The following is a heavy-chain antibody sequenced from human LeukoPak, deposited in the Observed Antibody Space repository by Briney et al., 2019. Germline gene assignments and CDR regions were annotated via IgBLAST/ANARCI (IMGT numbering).Heavy chain of an antibody. CDR1: GYTFTSYG. CDR3: ARCDFWSGYHFDY. V-gene: IGHV1-18*01. J-gene: IGHJ4*02. CDR2: INPYSDNT. Sequence: ASVKVSCKASGYTFTSYGISWVRQAPGQGLEWMGWINPYSDNTDYAQQYQGRVTMTTDMSTGTAHMELRSLRSDDTAVYYCARCDFWSGYHFDYWGQGTLVTVSS. D-gene: IGHD3-3*01.